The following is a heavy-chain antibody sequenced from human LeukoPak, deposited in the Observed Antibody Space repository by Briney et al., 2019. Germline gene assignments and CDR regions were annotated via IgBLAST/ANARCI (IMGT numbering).Heavy chain of an antibody. J-gene: IGHJ6*03. CDR1: AYSISSGYY. CDR2: MYQSGST. D-gene: IGHD3-3*01. V-gene: IGHV4-38-2*02. CDR3: ATASNTNYYYYMDV. Sequence: SETLSLTCTVSAYSISSGYYWAWIRQPPGKGLEWIGSMYQSGSTYYNPSLEGRVTISEDTSKKRFSLNLSTVTAADTAVYYCATASNTNYYYYMDVWGKGTTVTVSS.